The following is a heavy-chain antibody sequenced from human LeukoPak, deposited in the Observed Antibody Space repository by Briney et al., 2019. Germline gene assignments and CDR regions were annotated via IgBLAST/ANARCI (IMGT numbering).Heavy chain of an antibody. Sequence: GGSLRLSCAASGFTFISYSMNWVRQAPGKGLEWVSSISSSSSYIYYADSVKGRFTISRDNAKNSLYLQMNSLRDDDTAVYYCARLSYDSGTHYTVYKYWGQGTLVTVSS. CDR3: ARLSYDSGTHYTVYKY. D-gene: IGHD3-10*01. CDR1: GFTFISYS. CDR2: ISSSSSYI. J-gene: IGHJ4*02. V-gene: IGHV3-21*01.